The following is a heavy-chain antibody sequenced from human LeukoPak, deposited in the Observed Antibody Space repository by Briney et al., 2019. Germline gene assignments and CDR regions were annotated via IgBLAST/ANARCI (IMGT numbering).Heavy chain of an antibody. V-gene: IGHV3-49*04. J-gene: IGHJ4*02. CDR2: IRSKADGGTT. CDR1: GFTFGDYA. D-gene: IGHD6-13*01. CDR3: TSLPRSSWSTGVDY. Sequence: PGGSLRLSCTASGFTFGDYAMSWVRQAPGKGLEWVGFIRSKADGGTTEYAASVKGRFTISREDSKSIAYLQMNSLKTEDTAVYYCTSLPRSSWSTGVDYWGQGTLVTVS.